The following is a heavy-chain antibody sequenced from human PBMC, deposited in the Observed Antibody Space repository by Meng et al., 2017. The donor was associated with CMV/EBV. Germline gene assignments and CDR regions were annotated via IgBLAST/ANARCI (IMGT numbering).Heavy chain of an antibody. CDR3: KKDSRVILRFGELSSPFDY. D-gene: IGHD3-10*01. J-gene: IGHJ4*02. Sequence: GESLKISCAASGFTASSNEMSWVRQAPGKGLEWVSSISGGSTYYADSRKGRFTITRDNSKNTLHLQMNSLRAEDTAVYYCKKDSRVILRFGELSSPFDYWGQGTLVTVSS. CDR1: GFTASSNE. CDR2: ISGGST. V-gene: IGHV3-38-3*01.